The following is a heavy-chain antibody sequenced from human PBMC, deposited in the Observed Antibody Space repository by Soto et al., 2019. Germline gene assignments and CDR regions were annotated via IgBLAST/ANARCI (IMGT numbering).Heavy chain of an antibody. D-gene: IGHD4-4*01. CDR3: VSLGNTVTTFDY. CDR2: IYHSGST. Sequence: PSETLSLTSGSSVGSISSSHWWHWFRQPPVKGLEWIGEIYHSGSTNYNPSLKSRVTISVDKSKNQFSLKLSSVTAADTAVYYCVSLGNTVTTFDYWGQGTMVTVSS. CDR1: VGSISSSHW. V-gene: IGHV4-4*02. J-gene: IGHJ4*02.